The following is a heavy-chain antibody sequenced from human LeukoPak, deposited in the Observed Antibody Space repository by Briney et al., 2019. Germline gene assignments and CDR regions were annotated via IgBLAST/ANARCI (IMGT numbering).Heavy chain of an antibody. J-gene: IGHJ4*02. D-gene: IGHD2-2*01. CDR3: ATVVAGVTCDH. CDR1: GYTFTGHY. V-gene: IGHV1-2*02. CDR2: IKPDSGGT. Sequence: GASVKVSCKASGYTFTGHYMHWMRQAPGQGLEWMGWIKPDSGGTTYAQKFQGRVTMTRDTSISTAYLELSSLRSDDAAVYYCATVVAGVTCDHWGQGTLVTVSS.